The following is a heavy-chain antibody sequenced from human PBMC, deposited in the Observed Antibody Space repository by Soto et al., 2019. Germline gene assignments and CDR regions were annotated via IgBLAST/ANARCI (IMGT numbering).Heavy chain of an antibody. CDR3: ARDLPTMDF. CDR1: GYTFTSYG. CDR2: IRAYHGNT. J-gene: IGHJ6*02. V-gene: IGHV1-18*01. Sequence: VQLVQSGAEVKKPGASVKVSCKASGYTFTSYGISWVRQAPGQGLEWMGWIRAYHGNTNYAQHLQGRAIMTTVTSTSTPYFDLRSLRSNNTAVYYCARDLPTMDFWGQGTMVTVSS.